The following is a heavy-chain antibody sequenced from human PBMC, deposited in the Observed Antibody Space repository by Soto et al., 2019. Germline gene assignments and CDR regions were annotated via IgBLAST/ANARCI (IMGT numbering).Heavy chain of an antibody. CDR2: ISYDGSNK. CDR1: GFTFSSYA. V-gene: IGHV3-30-3*01. D-gene: IGHD6-13*01. Sequence: GGSLRLTCAASGFTFSSYAMHWVRQAPGKGLEWVAVISYDGSNKYYADSVKGRFTISRDNSKNTLYLQMNSLRAEDTAVYYCARDITRSSWFKGGMDVWGQGTTVTVSS. J-gene: IGHJ6*02. CDR3: ARDITRSSWFKGGMDV.